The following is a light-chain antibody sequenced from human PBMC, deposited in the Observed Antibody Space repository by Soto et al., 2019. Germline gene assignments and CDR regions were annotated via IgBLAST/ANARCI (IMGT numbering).Light chain of an antibody. J-gene: IGKJ3*01. V-gene: IGKV3-11*01. CDR1: QSVSNY. CDR3: QQRSNWPPRFT. CDR2: DAS. Sequence: EIVLTQSPATLSLSPGERATLSCRASQSVSNYLAWYQQKPGQAPRLLIYDASNRATGIPARFSGSGSGTDFNLTISSLEPEDFAVYYCQQRSNWPPRFTFGPGTKVDIK.